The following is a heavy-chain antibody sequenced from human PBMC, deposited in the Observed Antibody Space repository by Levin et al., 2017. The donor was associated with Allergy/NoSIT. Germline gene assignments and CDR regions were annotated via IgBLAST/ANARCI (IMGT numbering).Heavy chain of an antibody. CDR3: AKDKLSHAPSGIDY. Sequence: GVSLRLSCAASGFIFDDYAMHWVRQAPGKGLEWVSLVSWDGGSAYYADSVKGRFTISRDNSKNSLYLQMHTLRAEDTALYYCAKDKLSHAPSGIDYWGQGTLVTVSS. J-gene: IGHJ4*02. D-gene: IGHD3-10*01. CDR1: GFIFDDYA. CDR2: VSWDGGSA. V-gene: IGHV3-43D*03.